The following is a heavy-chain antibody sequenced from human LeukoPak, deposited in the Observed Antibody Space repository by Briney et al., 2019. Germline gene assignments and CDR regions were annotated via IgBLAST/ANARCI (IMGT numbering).Heavy chain of an antibody. Sequence: PGGSLRLSCAASGFTFSSYGMHWVRQAPGKGLEWVAFIRYDGGNKYYADSVKGRFTISRDNSKNTLYLQMNSLRAEDTAVYYCGGSHRPGFFDYWGQGTLVTVSS. CDR3: GGSHRPGFFDY. CDR1: GFTFSSYG. V-gene: IGHV3-30*02. J-gene: IGHJ4*02. CDR2: IRYDGGNK. D-gene: IGHD1-26*01.